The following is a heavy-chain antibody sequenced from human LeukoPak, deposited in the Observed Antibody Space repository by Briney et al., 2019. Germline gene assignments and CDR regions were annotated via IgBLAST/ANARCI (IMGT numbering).Heavy chain of an antibody. CDR2: IWYDGSNK. D-gene: IGHD5-18*01. CDR3: ARDPHLPGAMVRGYFDY. Sequence: GRSLRLSCAASGFTFSSYGMHWARQAPGKGLEWVAVIWYDGSNKYYADSVKGRFTISRDNSKNTLYLQMNSLRAEDTAVYYCARDPHLPGAMVRGYFDYWGQGTLVTVSS. V-gene: IGHV3-33*01. J-gene: IGHJ4*02. CDR1: GFTFSSYG.